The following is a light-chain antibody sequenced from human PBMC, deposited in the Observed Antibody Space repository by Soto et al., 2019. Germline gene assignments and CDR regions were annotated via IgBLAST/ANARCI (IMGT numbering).Light chain of an antibody. CDR1: QSVTSTY. Sequence: EIVLTQSPGTLSLSPGKRATLSCRASQSVTSTYLTWYQQKPGQAPRLLIHGTSNRATGIPDRFSGSGSGTDFTLTISSLQPEDFATYYCQQFSNYPLTFGGGTKVEIK. V-gene: IGKV3-20*01. J-gene: IGKJ4*01. CDR3: QQFSNYPLT. CDR2: GTS.